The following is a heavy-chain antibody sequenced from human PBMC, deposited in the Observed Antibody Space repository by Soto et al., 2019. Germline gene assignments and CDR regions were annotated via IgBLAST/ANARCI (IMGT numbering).Heavy chain of an antibody. J-gene: IGHJ4*02. CDR3: AREFPYYVRSDSCLSY. V-gene: IGHV6-1*01. CDR1: GDSVSGNSAA. Sequence: SQTLSLTCAISGDSVSGNSAAWNWIRQSPSRGLEWLGRTYYRSRWYNDYAVSVKSRITVTPDTSKNQFSLHLNSVTPEDTAVYYCAREFPYYVRSDSCLSYWGQGALVTVSS. D-gene: IGHD3-16*01. CDR2: TYYRSRWYN.